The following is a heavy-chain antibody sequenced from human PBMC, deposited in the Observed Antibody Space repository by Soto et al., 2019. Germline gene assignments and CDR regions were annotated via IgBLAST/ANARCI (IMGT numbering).Heavy chain of an antibody. CDR2: IYYSETT. Sequence: SETLSLTCAVSGVSVTNGDYYWSWMRQSPGKGLEWIGNIYYSETTNYNPSLNSRLSISIDTSRNQFSLQLTSVTAADTAIYHCARQRRGGYWFDPWGQGTLVTVSS. CDR3: ARQRRGGYWFDP. V-gene: IGHV4-30-4*01. J-gene: IGHJ5*02. CDR1: GVSVTNGDYY.